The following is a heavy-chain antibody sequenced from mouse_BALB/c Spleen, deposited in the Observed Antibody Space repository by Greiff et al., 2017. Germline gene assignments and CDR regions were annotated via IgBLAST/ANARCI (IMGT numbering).Heavy chain of an antibody. J-gene: IGHJ2*01. CDR1: GYSITSDYA. D-gene: IGHD2-14*01. Sequence: DVQLQESGPGLVKPSQSLSLTCTVTGYSITSDYAWNWIRQFPGNKLEWMGYISYSGSTSYNPSLKSRISITRDTSKNQFFLQLNSVTTEDTATYYCARWYRYYFDYWGQGTTLTVSS. CDR3: ARWYRYYFDY. CDR2: ISYSGST. V-gene: IGHV3-2*02.